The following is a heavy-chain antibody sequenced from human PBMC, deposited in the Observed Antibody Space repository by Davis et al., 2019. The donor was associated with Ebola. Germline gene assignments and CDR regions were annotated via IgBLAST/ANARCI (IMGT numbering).Heavy chain of an antibody. D-gene: IGHD6-13*01. Sequence: SVNVSCKASGGTFSSYAISWVRQAPGQGLEWMGGIIPIFGTANYAQKFQGRVTITADKSTSTAYMELSSLRSEDTAVYYCASGPGAAADYYYYGMDVWGQGTTVTVSS. J-gene: IGHJ6*02. V-gene: IGHV1-69*06. CDR2: IIPIFGTA. CDR3: ASGPGAAADYYYYGMDV. CDR1: GGTFSSYA.